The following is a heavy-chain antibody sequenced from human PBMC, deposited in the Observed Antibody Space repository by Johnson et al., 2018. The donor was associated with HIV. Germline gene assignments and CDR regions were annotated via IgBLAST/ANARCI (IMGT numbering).Heavy chain of an antibody. V-gene: IGHV3-20*04. Sequence: VQLVESGGGVVQPGRSLRLSCAASGFTFDDYGMSWVRQLPGKGLEWVSGINWNGGSTSYTDSVKGRFTISRDNAKNSLYLQMNSLRAEDTAVYYCARDPTYYYDGSGYIQGGDFDMWGQGTMVTVAS. CDR1: GFTFDDYG. J-gene: IGHJ3*02. CDR3: ARDPTYYYDGSGYIQGGDFDM. CDR2: INWNGGST. D-gene: IGHD3-22*01.